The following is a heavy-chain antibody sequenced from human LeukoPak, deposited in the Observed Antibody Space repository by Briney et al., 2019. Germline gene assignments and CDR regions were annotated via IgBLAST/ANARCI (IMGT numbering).Heavy chain of an antibody. Sequence: GGSLRLSCAASGFTFSNSAMSWVRQAPGKGLEWVSTLSGSGITTYYADSVKGRFTISRDNSKNTPYLQMNSLRAEDTAVYYCAKGFYGGGGSYFDSGAQEPLVTVSS. V-gene: IGHV3-23*01. CDR3: AKGFYGGGGSYFDS. CDR2: LSGSGITT. D-gene: IGHD1-26*01. CDR1: GFTFSNSA. J-gene: IGHJ4*02.